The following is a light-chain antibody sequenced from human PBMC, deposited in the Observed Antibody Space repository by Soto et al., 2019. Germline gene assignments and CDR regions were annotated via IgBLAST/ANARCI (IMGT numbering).Light chain of an antibody. CDR2: GAS. Sequence: EIVMTQSPATLSVSPGERATLSCRASQSISNKLAWYQQRPGQAPRLLIYGASTRATGVPVRFRGSGSGTEFTLTISGLQSEDFAVYCCQQYDKWPPTFGGGTKVDIK. V-gene: IGKV3-15*01. CDR1: QSISNK. CDR3: QQYDKWPPT. J-gene: IGKJ4*01.